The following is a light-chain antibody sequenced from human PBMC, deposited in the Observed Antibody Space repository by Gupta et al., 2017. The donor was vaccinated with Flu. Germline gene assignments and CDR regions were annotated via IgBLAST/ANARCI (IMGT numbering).Light chain of an antibody. CDR1: TSDVVNFNL. CDR3: SSYAGNDIWI. Sequence: SALTQPASVSGSPGQSITIPCTGTTSDVVNFNLVSWYQLHPGKAPKLLIFESYQRPSGVSGRFSASKSGSTASLTISGLQPEDEAEYYCSSYAGNDIWIFGVGTQLTVL. V-gene: IGLV2-23*01. CDR2: ESY. J-gene: IGLJ2*01.